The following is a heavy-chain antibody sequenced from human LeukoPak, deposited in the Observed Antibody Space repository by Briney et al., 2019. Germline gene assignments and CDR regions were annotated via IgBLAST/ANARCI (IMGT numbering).Heavy chain of an antibody. CDR1: GFTFSSYA. D-gene: IGHD6-19*01. CDR3: AKLIAVAGTPKRVFDY. Sequence: PGGSLRLSCAASGFTFSSYAMSWVRQAPGKGLEWVSAISGSGGSTYYADSVKGRFTISRDNSKNTLYLQMNSLRAEDTAVYYCAKLIAVAGTPKRVFDYWGQGTLVTVSS. J-gene: IGHJ4*02. CDR2: ISGSGGST. V-gene: IGHV3-23*01.